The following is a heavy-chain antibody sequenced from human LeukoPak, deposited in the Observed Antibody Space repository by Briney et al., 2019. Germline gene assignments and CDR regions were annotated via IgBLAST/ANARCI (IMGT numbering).Heavy chain of an antibody. CDR2: IYYSGST. J-gene: IGHJ4*02. V-gene: IGHV4-59*01. CDR1: GGSISSYY. CDR3: AREMDTAMGY. D-gene: IGHD5-18*01. Sequence: SEALSLTCTVSGGSISSYYWSWIRQPPGKGLEWIGYIYYSGSTNYNPSLKSRVTISVDTSKNQFSLKLSSVTAADTAVYYCAREMDTAMGYWGQGTLVTVSS.